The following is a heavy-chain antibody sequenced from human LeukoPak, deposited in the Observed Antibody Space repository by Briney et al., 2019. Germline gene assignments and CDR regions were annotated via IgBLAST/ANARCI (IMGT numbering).Heavy chain of an antibody. J-gene: IGHJ5*02. D-gene: IGHD4-11*01. CDR2: IYYSGST. CDR1: GGSISSYY. CDR3: ARDPITTENWFDP. V-gene: IGHV4-59*12. Sequence: PSETLSLTCTVSGGSISSYYWSWIRQPPGKGLEWIGYIYYSGSTYYNPSLKSRVTISVDTSKNQFSLKLSSVTAADTAVYYCARDPITTENWFDPWGQGTLVTVSS.